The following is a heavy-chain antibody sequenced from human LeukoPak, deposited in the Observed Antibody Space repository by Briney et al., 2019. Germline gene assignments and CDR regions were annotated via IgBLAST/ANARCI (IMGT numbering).Heavy chain of an antibody. CDR2: FDPEDGET. V-gene: IGHV1-24*01. Sequence: ASVKVSCKVSGYTLTELSMHWVRQAPGKGLEWMGGFDPEDGETIYAQKFQGRVTMTEDTSTDTAYMELSSLRSGDTAVYYCARVARNYYDSSGYSENFDYWGQGTLVTVSS. CDR1: GYTLTELS. D-gene: IGHD3-22*01. CDR3: ARVARNYYDSSGYSENFDY. J-gene: IGHJ4*02.